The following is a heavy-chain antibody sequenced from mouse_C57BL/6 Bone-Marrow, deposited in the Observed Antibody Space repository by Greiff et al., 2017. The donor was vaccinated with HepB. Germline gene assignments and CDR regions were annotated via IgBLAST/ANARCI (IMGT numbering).Heavy chain of an antibody. CDR2: ISSGSSTI. Sequence: EVNVVESGGGLVKSGGSLKHPCAASGFTFSDYGMHWVRQAPEKGLEWVAYISSGSSTIYYADTVKGRFTISRYNAKNTLFLQMTILRSEDTAMYYRAINYSPYAKGHWGHGSSVTVSS. J-gene: IGHJ4*01. V-gene: IGHV5-17*01. CDR1: GFTFSDYG. CDR3: AINYSPYAKGH. D-gene: IGHD2-1*01.